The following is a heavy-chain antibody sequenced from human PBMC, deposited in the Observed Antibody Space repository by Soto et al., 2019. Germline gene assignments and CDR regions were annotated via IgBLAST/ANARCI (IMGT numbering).Heavy chain of an antibody. CDR1: GFTFSSYA. CDR3: TSYCPTASCYIRYGMDV. J-gene: IGHJ6*02. V-gene: IGHV3-23*01. Sequence: EVQLLESGGGLVQPGGSLRLSCAASGFTFSSYAMTWVRQAPGKGLEWVSTISGSGGTTYYADSVRGRFTISRDNSKNTLYLQMTTLRAEDTALYSCTSYCPTASCYIRYGMDVWGQGTTVTVSS. CDR2: ISGSGGTT. D-gene: IGHD2-2*02.